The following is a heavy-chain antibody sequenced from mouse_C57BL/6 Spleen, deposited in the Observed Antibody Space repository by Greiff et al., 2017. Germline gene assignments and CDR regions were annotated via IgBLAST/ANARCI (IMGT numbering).Heavy chain of an antibody. CDR3: TTGYDSAWFAY. V-gene: IGHV14-1*01. J-gene: IGHJ3*01. CDR1: GFNIKDYY. D-gene: IGHD2-2*01. CDR2: IDPEDGDT. Sequence: EVQLQESGAELVRPGASVKLSCTASGFNIKDYYMHWVKQRPEQGLEWIGRIDPEDGDTEYAPKFQGKATMTADTSSTTAYLQLSSLTSEDTAVYYCTTGYDSAWFAYWGQGTLVTVSA.